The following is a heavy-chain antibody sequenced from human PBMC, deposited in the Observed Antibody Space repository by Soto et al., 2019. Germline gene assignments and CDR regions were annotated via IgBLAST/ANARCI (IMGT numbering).Heavy chain of an antibody. Sequence: EVQLLESGGGLVQPGGSLRLSCAASGFTFSSYAMSWVRQAPGKWLEWVSAISGIGGSTYYAASVKGRFTISRDNSKNTLYLQMNSLRAEDTAVYYCAKLSGVWFGESNKYFDYWGQGTLVTVSS. CDR3: AKLSGVWFGESNKYFDY. J-gene: IGHJ4*02. CDR2: ISGIGGST. V-gene: IGHV3-23*01. CDR1: GFTFSSYA. D-gene: IGHD3-10*01.